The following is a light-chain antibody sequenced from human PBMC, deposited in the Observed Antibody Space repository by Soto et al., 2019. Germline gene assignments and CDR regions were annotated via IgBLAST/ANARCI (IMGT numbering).Light chain of an antibody. CDR1: RSVSSY. CDR2: DAS. Sequence: EIVLTQSPATLSLSPGERATLSCRASRSVSSYLAWYQKKPGQAPRLLIYDASNRATGIPARFSGSGSGTDFTLTISSLEPEDFAVYYCQQRSNWPLTFGGGTKVEIK. CDR3: QQRSNWPLT. J-gene: IGKJ4*01. V-gene: IGKV3-11*01.